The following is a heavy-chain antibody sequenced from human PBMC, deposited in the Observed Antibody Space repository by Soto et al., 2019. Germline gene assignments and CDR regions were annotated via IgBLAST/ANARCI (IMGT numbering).Heavy chain of an antibody. V-gene: IGHV4-30-4*01. D-gene: IGHD7-27*01. CDR2: IFDSGTT. CDR1: GGSITSDYSC. CDR3: ARGPSGDKVHY. J-gene: IGHJ4*02. Sequence: SETLSLTSTVSGGSITSDYSCWSWNRQPPGEGLEWIGHIFDSGTTYTNPSLRSQVAISLDTSKNHFSLTLSSVTAADTAVYYCARGPSGDKVHYWGQGALVTVSS.